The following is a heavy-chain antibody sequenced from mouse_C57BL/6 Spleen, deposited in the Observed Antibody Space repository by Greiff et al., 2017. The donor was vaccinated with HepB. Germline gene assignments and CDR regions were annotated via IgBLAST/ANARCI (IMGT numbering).Heavy chain of an antibody. J-gene: IGHJ4*01. Sequence: EVQGVESGGGLVKPGGSLKLSCAASGFTLSDYGMHWVRQAPEKGLEWVAYISSGCSTIYYADTVKGRFTISRDNAKNTLFLQMTSLRSEDTAMYYCANGRAMDYWGQGTSVTVSS. CDR1: GFTLSDYG. V-gene: IGHV5-17*01. D-gene: IGHD1-1*02. CDR2: ISSGCSTI. CDR3: ANGRAMDY.